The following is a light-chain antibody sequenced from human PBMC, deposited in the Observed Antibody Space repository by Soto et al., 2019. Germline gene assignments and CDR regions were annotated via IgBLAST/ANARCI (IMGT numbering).Light chain of an antibody. Sequence: QAVVTQPPSVSGAPGQRVTISCTGSSYNIGAGYDVHWYQRLPGTAPKVLIYGNNNRPSGVPDRFSGSKSGTSASLAITGLQAEDEADYYCQSYDSSLSGSYVFGTGTKLTVL. CDR3: QSYDSSLSGSYV. J-gene: IGLJ1*01. CDR1: SYNIGAGYD. CDR2: GNN. V-gene: IGLV1-40*01.